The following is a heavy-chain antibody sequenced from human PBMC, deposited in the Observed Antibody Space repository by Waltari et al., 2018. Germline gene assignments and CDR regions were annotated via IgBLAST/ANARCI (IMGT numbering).Heavy chain of an antibody. CDR3: ASASSWYYYYYYMDV. Sequence: EVQLVESGGGLVQPGGSLRLSCAVSGFTFSSYWISWVRQAPGKGLEWVANIKKEGSEKYYVDSVKGRFTISRDNAKNSLYLQMNSLRAEDTAVYYCASASSWYYYYYYMDVWGKGTTVTVSS. CDR1: GFTFSSYW. CDR2: IKKEGSEK. D-gene: IGHD6-13*01. V-gene: IGHV3-7*01. J-gene: IGHJ6*03.